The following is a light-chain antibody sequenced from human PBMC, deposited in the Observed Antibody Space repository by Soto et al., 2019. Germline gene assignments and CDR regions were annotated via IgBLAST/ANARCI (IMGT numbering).Light chain of an antibody. Sequence: QSVLTQSPSASASLGASVKLTCTLSSGHSSYAIAWHQQQPEKGPRYLMKLNSDGTHSKGDGISDRFSGSSSGAERYLTISRLQSEDEADYYCQTWGTGIYVFGGGTQLTVL. CDR1: SGHSSYA. CDR2: LNSDGTH. V-gene: IGLV4-69*01. CDR3: QTWGTGIYV. J-gene: IGLJ7*01.